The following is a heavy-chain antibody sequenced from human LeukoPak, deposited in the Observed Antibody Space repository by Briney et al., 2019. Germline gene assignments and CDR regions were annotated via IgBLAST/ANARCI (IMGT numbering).Heavy chain of an antibody. CDR1: GGSISSSGYY. D-gene: IGHD2-2*01. CDR3: AGKRRGIVVVPAAKIAWFDP. Sequence: SETLSLTCTVSGGSISSSGYYWGWIRQPPGKGLEWIGSIYYSGSTYYNPSLKSRVTISVDTSKNQFSLKLSSVTAADTAVYYCAGKRRGIVVVPAAKIAWFDPWGQGTLVTVSS. V-gene: IGHV4-39*01. J-gene: IGHJ5*02. CDR2: IYYSGST.